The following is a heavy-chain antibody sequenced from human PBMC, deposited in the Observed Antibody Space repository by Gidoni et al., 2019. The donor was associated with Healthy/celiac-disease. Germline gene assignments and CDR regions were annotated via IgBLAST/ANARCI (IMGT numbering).Heavy chain of an antibody. V-gene: IGHV1-46*01. CDR2: INPSGGST. D-gene: IGHD2-15*01. CDR1: GYTFTSHY. J-gene: IGHJ6*02. CDR3: ARGSVVVAAKWKYGMDV. Sequence: QVQLVQSGAEVKKPGASVKVSCKASGYTFTSHYMHWVRQAPGQGLEWMGIINPSGGSTSYAQKFQGRVTMTRDTSTSTVYMELSSLRSEDTAVYYCARGSVVVAAKWKYGMDVWGQGTTVTVSS.